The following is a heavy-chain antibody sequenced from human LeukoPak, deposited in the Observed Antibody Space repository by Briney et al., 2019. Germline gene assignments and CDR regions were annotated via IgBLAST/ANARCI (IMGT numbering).Heavy chain of an antibody. CDR3: ARRVRYSYGGYYYYYMDV. CDR1: GGSIRSY. D-gene: IGHD5-18*01. Sequence: SETLSLTCTVSGGSIRSYWSWIRQPPGKGLEWIGEINHSGSTNYNPSLKSRVTISVDTSKNQFSLKLSSVTAADTAVYYCARRVRYSYGGYYYYYMDVWGKGTTVTISS. V-gene: IGHV4-34*01. CDR2: INHSGST. J-gene: IGHJ6*03.